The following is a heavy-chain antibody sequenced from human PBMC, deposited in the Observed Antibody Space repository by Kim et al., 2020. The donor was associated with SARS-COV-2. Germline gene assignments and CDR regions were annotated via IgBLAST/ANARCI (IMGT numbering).Heavy chain of an antibody. V-gene: IGHV4-30-4*01. CDR3: AREATVTTRPGAFDI. CDR1: GGSISSGDYY. CDR2: IYYSGST. J-gene: IGHJ3*02. Sequence: SETLSLTCTVSGGSISSGDYYWSWIRQPPGKGLEWIGYIYYSGSTYYNPSLKSRVTISVDTSKNQFSLKLSSVTAADTAVYYCAREATVTTRPGAFDIWGQGTMVTVSS. D-gene: IGHD4-4*01.